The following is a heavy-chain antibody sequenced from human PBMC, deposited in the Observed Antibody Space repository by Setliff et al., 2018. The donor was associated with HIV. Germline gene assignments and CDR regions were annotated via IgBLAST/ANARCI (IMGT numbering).Heavy chain of an antibody. Sequence: GSLRLSCAASGFLFHTYWMTWVRQAPGKGLEWVSAISGSGIGSYYPDSVKGRFTISRDNSKNTLFLQMNSLRAEDTAVYYCAKDRRYYYGSGSYAAETWGQGTLVTVSS. CDR1: GFLFHTYW. D-gene: IGHD3-10*01. CDR3: AKDRRYYYGSGSYAAET. CDR2: ISGSGIGS. V-gene: IGHV3-23*01. J-gene: IGHJ5*02.